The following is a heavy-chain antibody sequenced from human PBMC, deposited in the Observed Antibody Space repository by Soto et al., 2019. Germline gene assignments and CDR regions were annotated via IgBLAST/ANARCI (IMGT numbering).Heavy chain of an antibody. Sequence: GLLKLSCAAPGFTFTRYSMNWVRQAPGKGLEWVSSISSSTNYIYYGDSMKGRFTISRDNAKNSLYREMNSLRAEDTAVYYCARESEDLTSNFDYWGQGTLVTVSS. J-gene: IGHJ4*02. CDR1: GFTFTRYS. CDR3: ARESEDLTSNFDY. CDR2: ISSSTNYI. V-gene: IGHV3-21*06.